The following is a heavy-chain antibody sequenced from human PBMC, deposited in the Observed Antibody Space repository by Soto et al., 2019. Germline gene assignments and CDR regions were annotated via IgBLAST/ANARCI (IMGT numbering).Heavy chain of an antibody. CDR2: ISAYNGNT. D-gene: IGHD3-16*02. Sequence: QVQLVQSGAEVKKPGASVKVSCKASGYTFTSYGISWVRQAPGQGLEWMGWISAYNGNTNYAQKLQGRGTMTTDTSTSTAYMELRSLRADDTAVYYCARDAFYDYIWGSYRYDYWGQGTLVTVSS. CDR1: GYTFTSYG. V-gene: IGHV1-18*01. J-gene: IGHJ4*02. CDR3: ARDAFYDYIWGSYRYDY.